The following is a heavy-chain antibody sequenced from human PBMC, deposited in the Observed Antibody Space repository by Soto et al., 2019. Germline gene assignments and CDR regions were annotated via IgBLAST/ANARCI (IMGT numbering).Heavy chain of an antibody. J-gene: IGHJ4*02. D-gene: IGHD2-15*01. Sequence: SETLSLTCTVSGGSISSYYWSWLRQPPGKGLEWIGSIYYSGSTNYNPSLKSRVTISVDTSKNQFSLKLSSVTAADTAVYYCARQEKARYIVVVVAATRFDYWGQGTLVTVSS. CDR3: ARQEKARYIVVVVAATRFDY. CDR2: IYYSGST. V-gene: IGHV4-59*08. CDR1: GGSISSYY.